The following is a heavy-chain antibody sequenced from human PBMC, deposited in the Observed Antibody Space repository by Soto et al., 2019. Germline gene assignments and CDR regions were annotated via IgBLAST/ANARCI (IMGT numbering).Heavy chain of an antibody. CDR1: GYTFNSYG. CDR2: ISPYDDNT. V-gene: IGHV1-18*01. CDR3: ARGGYYDSSGSRNYHYYGMDA. Sequence: QVQLVQSGTEVKKPGASVKVSCKASGYTFNSYGISWVRQAPGQGLEWMGWISPYDDNTNYAQNLQGRVTMTTDTSTRPAYMELRSLRSDDTAVYYCARGGYYDSSGSRNYHYYGMDAWGQGTTVTVS. D-gene: IGHD3-22*01. J-gene: IGHJ6*02.